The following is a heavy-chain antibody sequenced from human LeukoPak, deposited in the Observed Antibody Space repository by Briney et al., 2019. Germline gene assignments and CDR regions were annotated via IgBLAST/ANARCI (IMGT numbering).Heavy chain of an antibody. CDR3: ARRRVVRGVIIRHFNYSWFDP. CDR1: GGSFSGYY. CDR2: INHSGST. Sequence: PSETLSLTCAVYGGSFSGYYWSWIRQPPGKGLEWIGEINHSGSTNYNPSLKSRVTISVDTSKNQFSLKLSSVTAADTAVYYCARRRVVRGVIIRHFNYSWFDPWGQGTLVTVSS. V-gene: IGHV4-34*01. J-gene: IGHJ5*02. D-gene: IGHD3-10*01.